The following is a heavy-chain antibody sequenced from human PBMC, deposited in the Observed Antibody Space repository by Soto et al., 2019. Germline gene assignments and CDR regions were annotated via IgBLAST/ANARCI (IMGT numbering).Heavy chain of an antibody. J-gene: IGHJ4*02. CDR2: ISYDGSNK. CDR1: RFTFRSYG. CDR3: AKDPGLWSGYYHYFDY. V-gene: IGHV3-30*18. D-gene: IGHD3-3*01. Sequence: QVQLVESGGGVVQPGRSLRLACAASRFTFRSYGMHWVRQVPGKGLEWVAVISYDGSNKHYADSVKGRFTISRDNSKNTLYLQMNSLRAEDTAVYYCAKDPGLWSGYYHYFDYWGQGTLVTVSS.